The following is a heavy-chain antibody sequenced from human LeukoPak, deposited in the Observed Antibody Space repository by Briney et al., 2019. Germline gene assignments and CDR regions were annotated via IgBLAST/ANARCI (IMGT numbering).Heavy chain of an antibody. Sequence: SETLSLTCTVSGGSISSDYWSWIRQPPGKGLEWIGYIYYSGSTNYNPSLKSRVTISVDTSKNQFSLKLSSVTAADTAVYYCARGIRGVMGNWFDPWGQGSLVTVSS. CDR3: ARGIRGVMGNWFDP. V-gene: IGHV4-59*08. D-gene: IGHD3-10*01. CDR1: GGSISSDY. CDR2: IYYSGST. J-gene: IGHJ5*02.